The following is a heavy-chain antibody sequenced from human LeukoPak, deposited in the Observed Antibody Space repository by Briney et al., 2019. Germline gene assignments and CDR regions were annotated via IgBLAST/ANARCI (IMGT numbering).Heavy chain of an antibody. CDR1: GFTFSSYW. Sequence: GGSLRLSCAASGFTFSSYWMHWVRRAPGKGLVWVSRINSDGSSTSYADSVKGRFTISRDNAKNTLYLQMNSLRAEDTAIYYCAREGNYYDSSGYHDAFDIWGQGTMVTVSS. CDR2: INSDGSST. CDR3: AREGNYYDSSGYHDAFDI. D-gene: IGHD3-22*01. V-gene: IGHV3-74*01. J-gene: IGHJ3*02.